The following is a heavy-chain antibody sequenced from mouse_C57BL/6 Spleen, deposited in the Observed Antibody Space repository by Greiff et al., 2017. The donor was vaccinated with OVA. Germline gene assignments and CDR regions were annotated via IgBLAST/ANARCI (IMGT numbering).Heavy chain of an antibody. Sequence: QVHVKQSGPELVRPGASVTLSCKASGYTFTDSEMHWVKQTPVHGLEWIGAIDPETGGTAYNQKFKGKAILTADKSSSTAYMELRSLTSDDSAVYYCTRSGGYHGYLDYWGQGTTLTVSS. J-gene: IGHJ2*01. CDR2: IDPETGGT. D-gene: IGHD2-2*01. CDR1: GYTFTDSE. V-gene: IGHV1-15*01. CDR3: TRSGGYHGYLDY.